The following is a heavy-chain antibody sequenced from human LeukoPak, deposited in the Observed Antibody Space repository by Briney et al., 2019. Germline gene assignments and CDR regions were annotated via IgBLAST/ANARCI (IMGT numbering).Heavy chain of an antibody. D-gene: IGHD3-9*01. CDR3: ATGYGSGWFDA. J-gene: IGHJ5*02. CDR1: GVSISGRGY. Sequence: SQTLSLTCSVSGVSISGRGYWGWIRQHPGKGLEWIGYIDYSGKTYYKPSLQSPVIISADTSQNPFTLKVSSVTAADTAVYYCATGYGSGWFDAWGQGAVVTVSS. V-gene: IGHV4-31*01. CDR2: IDYSGKT.